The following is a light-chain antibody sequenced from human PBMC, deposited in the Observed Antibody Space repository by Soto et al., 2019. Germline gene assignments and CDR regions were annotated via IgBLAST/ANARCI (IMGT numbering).Light chain of an antibody. Sequence: QSVLTQPASVSGSPVQSLTISCTGTSSDVGGYNYVSWYQQHPGKAPKLMIYDVSNRPSGVSNRFSGSKSGNTASLTISGLQAEDEADYYCSSYTSSSTRVFGTGTKVTVL. J-gene: IGLJ1*01. CDR2: DVS. V-gene: IGLV2-14*01. CDR1: SSDVGGYNY. CDR3: SSYTSSSTRV.